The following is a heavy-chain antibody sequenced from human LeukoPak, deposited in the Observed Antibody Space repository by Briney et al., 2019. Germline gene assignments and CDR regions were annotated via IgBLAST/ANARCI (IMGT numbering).Heavy chain of an antibody. D-gene: IGHD4-17*01. CDR1: GFTFSSYE. CDR2: ISSSATTI. V-gene: IGHV3-48*03. CDR3: ARSLGTTVTTAPGY. Sequence: SGGSLRLSCAASGFTFSSYEMSWVRQAPGKGLEWVSHISSSATTIYYADSVEGRFTISRDNAKSSLFLQMNSLRAEDTAVYYCARSLGTTVTTAPGYWGQGTLVTVSS. J-gene: IGHJ4*02.